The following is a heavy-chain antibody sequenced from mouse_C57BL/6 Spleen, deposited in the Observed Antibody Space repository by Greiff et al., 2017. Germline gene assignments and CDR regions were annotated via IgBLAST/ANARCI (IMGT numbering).Heavy chain of an antibody. V-gene: IGHV1-80*01. J-gene: IGHJ3*01. CDR2: IYPGDGDT. Sequence: LVESGAELVKPGASVKISCKASGYAFSSYWMNWVKQRPGKGLEWIGQIYPGDGDTNYNGKFKGKATLTADKSSSTAYMQLSSLTSEDSAVYFCARGGGGGFAYWGQGTLVTVSA. CDR3: ARGGGGGFAY. CDR1: GYAFSSYW.